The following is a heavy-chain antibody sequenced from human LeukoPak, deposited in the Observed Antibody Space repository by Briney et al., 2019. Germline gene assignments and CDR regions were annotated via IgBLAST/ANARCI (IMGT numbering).Heavy chain of an antibody. CDR1: GFTFRSYE. V-gene: IGHV3-48*03. CDR2: ISSSGSTI. CDR3: SRRDEKRGVFDF. J-gene: IGHJ3*01. D-gene: IGHD5-24*01. Sequence: AGGSLRLSCTASGFTFRSYEMSWVRQAPGKGLEWVAYISSSGSTIYYADSVKGRFTISRDTAKNSLYLQMNSLRAEDTAVYYCSRRDEKRGVFDFWGQGTMVTVSS.